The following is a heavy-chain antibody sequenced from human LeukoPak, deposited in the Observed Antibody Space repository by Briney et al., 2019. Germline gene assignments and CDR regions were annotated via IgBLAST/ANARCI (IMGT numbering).Heavy chain of an antibody. V-gene: IGHV4-59*01. CDR1: GGSISSYY. D-gene: IGHD2-2*01. CDR2: IYYSGST. J-gene: IGHJ4*02. CDR3: ARGGGYCSSTSCLYY. Sequence: PSETLSLTCTVSGGSISSYYWSWIRQPPGKRLEWIGYIYYSGSTNYNPSPKSRVPISVDTSKNQFSLKLSSVTAADTAVYYCARGGGYCSSTSCLYYWGQGTLVTVSS.